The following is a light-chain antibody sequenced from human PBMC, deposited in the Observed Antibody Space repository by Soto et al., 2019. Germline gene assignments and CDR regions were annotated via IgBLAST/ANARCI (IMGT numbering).Light chain of an antibody. CDR1: QDITTY. CDR2: AAS. Sequence: DIQMTQSPSSVAASVGDKVTITCRASQDITTYLAWYQQKPGKAPKLLIYAASTLKSGVPSRFSGSGSGTDFTLTITRLQPEDFATYFCQQGENLPPTFGQGTKVEIK. V-gene: IGKV1-12*01. CDR3: QQGENLPPT. J-gene: IGKJ2*01.